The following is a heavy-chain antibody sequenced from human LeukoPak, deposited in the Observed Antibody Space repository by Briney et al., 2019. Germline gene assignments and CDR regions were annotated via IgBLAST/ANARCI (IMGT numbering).Heavy chain of an antibody. CDR3: ARLFTEQLVFDP. CDR2: IIPIFGTA. D-gene: IGHD6-13*01. V-gene: IGHV1-69*13. CDR1: GYTFTSYA. Sequence: WASVKVSCKASGYTFTSYAMNWVRQAPGQGLEWMGGIIPIFGTANYAQKFQGRVTITADESTSTAYMELSSLRSEDTAVYYCARLFTEQLVFDPWGQGTLVTVSS. J-gene: IGHJ5*02.